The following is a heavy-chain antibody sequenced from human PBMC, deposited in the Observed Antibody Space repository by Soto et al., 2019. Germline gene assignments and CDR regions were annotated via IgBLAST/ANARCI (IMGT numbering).Heavy chain of an antibody. D-gene: IGHD5-12*01. J-gene: IGHJ4*02. CDR2: IYYSGST. CDR3: ARQEYSGYDG. Sequence: PSETLSLTCTVSGGSISSSSYYLGWIRQPPGKGLEWIGSIYYSGSTYYNPSLKSRVTISVDTSKNQFSLKLSSVTAADPAVYYCARQEYSGYDGWGQGTLVTVSS. V-gene: IGHV4-39*01. CDR1: GGSISSSSYY.